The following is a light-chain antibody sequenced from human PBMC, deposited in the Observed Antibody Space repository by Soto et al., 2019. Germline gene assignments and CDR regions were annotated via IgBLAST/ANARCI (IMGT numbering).Light chain of an antibody. V-gene: IGKV3-11*01. J-gene: IGKJ5*01. CDR1: QSVSTF. Sequence: EIVLTQSPATLSLSPGERAILSCRASQSVSTFLAWFQQKPGQPPRLLIYNATNRTTGIPARFSGSGSGTDFTLAISSLEPEDFSLYYCQQRGDWPPITFGQGTRLEIK. CDR2: NAT. CDR3: QQRGDWPPIT.